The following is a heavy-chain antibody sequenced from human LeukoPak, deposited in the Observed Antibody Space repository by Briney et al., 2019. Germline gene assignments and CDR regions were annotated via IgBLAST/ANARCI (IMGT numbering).Heavy chain of an antibody. J-gene: IGHJ5*02. Sequence: ASVKVSCKASGYTFTGYYMHWVRQAPGQGLEWMGWINPNSGGTNYAQKFQGRVTMTRDTSISTAYMELSSLRSEDTAVYYCARVVGCSGGSCYSGYWFDPWGQGTLVTVSS. D-gene: IGHD2-15*01. V-gene: IGHV1-2*02. CDR2: INPNSGGT. CDR3: ARVVGCSGGSCYSGYWFDP. CDR1: GYTFTGYY.